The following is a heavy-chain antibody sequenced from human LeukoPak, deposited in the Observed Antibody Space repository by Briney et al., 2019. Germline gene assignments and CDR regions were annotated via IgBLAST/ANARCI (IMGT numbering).Heavy chain of an antibody. CDR2: IRSKANNYAT. J-gene: IGHJ6*02. D-gene: IGHD3-16*01. V-gene: IGHV3-73*01. Sequence: GGSLRLSCAASGFIFSGSDMHWVRQASGKGLEWVGRIRSKANNYATAYAASVKGRFTISRDDPKNTAYLQMNSLKTEDTAVYYCTYYRTGGLVGGSAYYYGMDVWGQGTTVTVSS. CDR1: GFIFSGSD. CDR3: TYYRTGGLVGGSAYYYGMDV.